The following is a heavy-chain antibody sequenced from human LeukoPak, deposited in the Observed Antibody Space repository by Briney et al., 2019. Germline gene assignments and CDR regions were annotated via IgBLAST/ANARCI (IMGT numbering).Heavy chain of an antibody. CDR2: IYYSGST. Sequence: SETLSRTCTVSGGSISSYYWSWIRQPPGKGLEWIGYIYYSGSTNYNPSLKSRVTISVDTSKNQFSLKLSSVTAADTAVYYCARDPGYGDYGMEYWYFDLWGRGTLVTVSS. V-gene: IGHV4-59*01. CDR3: ARDPGYGDYGMEYWYFDL. D-gene: IGHD4-17*01. J-gene: IGHJ2*01. CDR1: GGSISSYY.